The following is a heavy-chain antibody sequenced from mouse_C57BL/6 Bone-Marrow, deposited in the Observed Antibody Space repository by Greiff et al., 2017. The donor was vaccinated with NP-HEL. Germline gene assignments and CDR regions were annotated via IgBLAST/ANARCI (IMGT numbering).Heavy chain of an antibody. CDR2: IDPSDSYT. V-gene: IGHV1-59*01. D-gene: IGHD3-1*01. CDR1: GYTFTSYW. Sequence: QVQLKQPGAELVRPGTSVKLSCKASGYTFTSYWMHWVKQRPGQGLEWIGVIDPSDSYTNYNQKFKGKATLTVDTSSSTAYMQLSSLTSEDSAVYYCARAGDAYWGQGTLVTVSA. J-gene: IGHJ3*01. CDR3: ARAGDAY.